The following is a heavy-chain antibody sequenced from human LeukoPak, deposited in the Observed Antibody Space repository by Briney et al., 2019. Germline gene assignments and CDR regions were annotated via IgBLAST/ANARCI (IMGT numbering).Heavy chain of an antibody. D-gene: IGHD2-15*01. CDR1: GFTFSSYW. Sequence: GGSLRLSCAASGFTFSSYWMSWVRQAPGKGLEWVANIKQDGSEKYYVDSVKGRFTISRDNAKNSLYLQMNSLRADDTAVYYCASCSGGSCYYDYWGQGTLVTVSS. V-gene: IGHV3-7*01. CDR2: IKQDGSEK. J-gene: IGHJ4*02. CDR3: ASCSGGSCYYDY.